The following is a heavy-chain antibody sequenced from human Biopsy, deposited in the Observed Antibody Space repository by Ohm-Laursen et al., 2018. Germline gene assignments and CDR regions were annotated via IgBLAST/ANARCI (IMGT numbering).Heavy chain of an antibody. CDR2: ISWNSVGI. CDR3: AKIHCSGGSCYTNAFDM. Sequence: SLRLSCSASGFIFDDYAMHWVRQAPGKGLEWVSGISWNSVGIGYADSVKGRFTISRDNAKDFLYLEMNNLRPEDTALYYCAKIHCSGGSCYTNAFDMWGQGARVTV. D-gene: IGHD2-15*01. V-gene: IGHV3-9*01. J-gene: IGHJ3*02. CDR1: GFIFDDYA.